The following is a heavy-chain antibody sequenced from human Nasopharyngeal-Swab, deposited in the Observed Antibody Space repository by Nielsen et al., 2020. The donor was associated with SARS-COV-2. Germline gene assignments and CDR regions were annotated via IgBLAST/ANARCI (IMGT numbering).Heavy chain of an antibody. Sequence: ASVKVSCKASGYTFNNYYIHWVRQAPGQGLEWMGMINPGSGGTTYAQKFQGRVTMTRDTSTSTVFMDLSSLRSEGTAVYYCARRGRRSGSSCDMDVWGQGTTVTVSS. J-gene: IGHJ6*02. D-gene: IGHD2-2*01. CDR3: ARRGRRSGSSCDMDV. CDR2: INPGSGGT. CDR1: GYTFNNYY. V-gene: IGHV1-46*02.